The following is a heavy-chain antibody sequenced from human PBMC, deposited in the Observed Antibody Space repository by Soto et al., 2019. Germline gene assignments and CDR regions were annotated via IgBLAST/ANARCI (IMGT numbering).Heavy chain of an antibody. D-gene: IGHD3-3*01. CDR1: GFSLSTSGVG. CDR2: ISWDDDK. V-gene: IGHV2-5*02. J-gene: IGHJ4*02. Sequence: QITLKESGPTLVKPTQTLTLTCTFSGFSLSTSGVGVGWIRQPPGKALEWLALISWDDDKRYSPSLKSRLTIPKDTSKNQVVLTMTNMDPVDTATYYCAHSYYDFWSGVVDYWGQGTLVTVSS. CDR3: AHSYYDFWSGVVDY.